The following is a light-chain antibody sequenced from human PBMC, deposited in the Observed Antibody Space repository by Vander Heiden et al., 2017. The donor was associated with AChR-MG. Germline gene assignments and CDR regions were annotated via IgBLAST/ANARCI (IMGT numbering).Light chain of an antibody. CDR3: AAWDDSLNGPV. J-gene: IGLJ3*02. Sequence: QSVLTQPPAASGTPGPRVTLSCFGSSSNIGRNTVNWYQQLPGAAPKFLSFSDNERPSGVPARFSGSRSGTSASLAISGLQSEDEADYYCAAWDDSLNGPVCGGGTKLTGL. CDR2: SDN. V-gene: IGLV1-44*01. CDR1: SSNIGRNT.